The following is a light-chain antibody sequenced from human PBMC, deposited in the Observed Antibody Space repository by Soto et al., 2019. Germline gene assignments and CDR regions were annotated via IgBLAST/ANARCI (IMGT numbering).Light chain of an antibody. Sequence: ALTQPASVSGSPGQSITISCTGTSSDIGAYNYVSWYQHHPGKAPKLMIYEVSNRPSGVSSRFSGSKSGNTASLTISGLQAEDESDYYCCSYASNNRGVFGTGTKLTVL. J-gene: IGLJ1*01. V-gene: IGLV2-14*01. CDR1: SSDIGAYNY. CDR2: EVS. CDR3: CSYASNNRGV.